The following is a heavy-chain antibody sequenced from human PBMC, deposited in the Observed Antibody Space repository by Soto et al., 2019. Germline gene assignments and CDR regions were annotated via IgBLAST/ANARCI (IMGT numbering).Heavy chain of an antibody. D-gene: IGHD2-15*01. CDR1: GGTFSSYA. CDR2: LIPIFGTA. Sequence: GASVKVSCKASGGTFSSYAISWVRQAPGLGLEWMGGLIPIFGTANYAQKFQGRVTITADESTSTAYMELSSLRSEDTAVYYCARTSALSLKGYCRGGRRYSTDDYPDSWGQGTPVPVYS. V-gene: IGHV1-69*13. J-gene: IGHJ5*01. CDR3: ARTSALSLKGYCRGGRRYSTDDYPDS.